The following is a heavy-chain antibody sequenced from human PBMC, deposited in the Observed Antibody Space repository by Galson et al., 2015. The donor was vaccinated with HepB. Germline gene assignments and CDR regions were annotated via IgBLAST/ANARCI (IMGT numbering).Heavy chain of an antibody. CDR2: IVVGSGNT. Sequence: SVKVSCKASGFTFTSSAVQWVRQARGQRLEWIGWIVVGSGNTDYAQKFQERVTITRDMSTSTAYMELSSLRSEDTAVYYCAAESWLRLWGADAFDLWGQGTMVTVSS. CDR1: GFTFTSSA. V-gene: IGHV1-58*01. CDR3: AAESWLRLWGADAFDL. D-gene: IGHD5-12*01. J-gene: IGHJ3*01.